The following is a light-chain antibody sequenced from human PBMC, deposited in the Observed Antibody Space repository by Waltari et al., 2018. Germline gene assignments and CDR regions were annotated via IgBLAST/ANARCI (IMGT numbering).Light chain of an antibody. J-gene: IGKJ1*01. V-gene: IGKV3-15*01. CDR3: QQYNNWRRT. CDR1: QRVSSN. CDR2: GAS. Sequence: EIVMTQSPATLSVSPGERATLSCRASQRVSSNLAWYQQKPGQAPRLLIYGASTRATGIPARFGGSGSGAEVTGTISSMQSEDVAVYYCQQYNNWRRTFGQGTKVEIK.